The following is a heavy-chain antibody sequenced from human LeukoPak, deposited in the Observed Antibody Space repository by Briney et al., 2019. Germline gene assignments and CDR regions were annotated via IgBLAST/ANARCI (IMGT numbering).Heavy chain of an antibody. CDR3: AKDRCTSTSCYVEY. D-gene: IGHD2-2*01. CDR1: GFTFRTHG. Sequence: GGSLRLSCVASGFTFRTHGMIWVRQAPGKGLEWVAGISGSGASTDYADSVKGRFTISRDNSKNTLYVQMNSLRTEDTAVYYCAKDRCTSTSCYVEYWGQGALVTVSS. CDR2: ISGSGAST. V-gene: IGHV3-23*01. J-gene: IGHJ4*02.